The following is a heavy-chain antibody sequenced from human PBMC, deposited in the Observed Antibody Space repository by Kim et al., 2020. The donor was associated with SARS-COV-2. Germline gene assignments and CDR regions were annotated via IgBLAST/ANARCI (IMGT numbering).Heavy chain of an antibody. CDR2: TYYRSKWYN. CDR3: VGGGGWNT. Sequence: SQTLSLTCAISGDSVSSNSAAWNWIRQSPSRGLEWLGRTYYRSKWYNEYALSVKSRITINPDTSNNQFFLQLKSVTPEDTAVYYCVGGGGWNTWGQGTLVTDSS. V-gene: IGHV6-1*01. D-gene: IGHD6-19*01. CDR1: GDSVSSNSAA. J-gene: IGHJ5*02.